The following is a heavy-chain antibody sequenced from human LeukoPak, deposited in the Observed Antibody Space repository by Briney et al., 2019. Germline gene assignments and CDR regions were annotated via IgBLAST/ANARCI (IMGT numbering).Heavy chain of an antibody. V-gene: IGHV1-2*02. J-gene: IGHJ4*02. D-gene: IGHD1-14*01. CDR2: INSKSGDR. CDR3: AREGWDRTDTAELDH. CDR1: EYTFSDYY. Sequence: ASVKVSCKASEYTFSDYYVHWARQAPGQGLEWMGWINSKSGDRNSAQKFQGRVTMTRDTSISTVYMELSRLRPDDTAVYYCAREGWDRTDTAELDHWGQGTLVTVSS.